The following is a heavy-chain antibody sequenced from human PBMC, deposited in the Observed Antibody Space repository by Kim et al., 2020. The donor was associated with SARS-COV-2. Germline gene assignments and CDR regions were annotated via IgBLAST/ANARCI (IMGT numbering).Heavy chain of an antibody. CDR3: AREFSGSTGLGYYYGMDV. J-gene: IGHJ6*02. Sequence: GGSLRLSCAASGFTFTNYNMNWVRQAPGKGLEWVSSISSSSTYIYFVDSLKGRFTISRDNAKNSVYLLMDSLRADDTAVYYCAREFSGSTGLGYYYGMDVWGRGTAVTVSS. CDR2: ISSSSTYI. V-gene: IGHV3-21*01. CDR1: GFTFTNYN. D-gene: IGHD5-12*01.